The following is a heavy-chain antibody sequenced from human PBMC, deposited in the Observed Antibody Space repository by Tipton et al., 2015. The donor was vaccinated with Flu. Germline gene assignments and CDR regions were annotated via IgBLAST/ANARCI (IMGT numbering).Heavy chain of an antibody. CDR3: AREGVPGLGWNPDY. CDR2: IHESGST. D-gene: IGHD1-1*01. V-gene: IGHV4-39*07. Sequence: TLSLTCTVSGVSISSSGLYWGWIRQPPGKGLEWIANIHESGSTHFHPSLKSRVTISLDTSKNQFYLEMTSVTAADTAMYYCAREGVPGLGWNPDYWGQGTQVTVSS. J-gene: IGHJ4*02. CDR1: GVSISSSGLY.